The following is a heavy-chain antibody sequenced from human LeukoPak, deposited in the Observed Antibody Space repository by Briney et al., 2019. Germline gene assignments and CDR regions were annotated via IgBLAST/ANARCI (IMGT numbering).Heavy chain of an antibody. J-gene: IGHJ4*02. CDR2: INPSGGST. CDR1: GYTFTGYY. D-gene: IGHD3-22*01. V-gene: IGHV1-46*01. CDR3: ARDTNPTYYYDSSGLGSFDY. Sequence: ASVKVSCKASGYTFTGYYMHWVRQAPGQGLEWVGIINPSGGSTSYAQKFQGRVTMTRDTSTSTVYMELSSLRSEDTAVYYCARDTNPTYYYDSSGLGSFDYWGQGTLVTVSS.